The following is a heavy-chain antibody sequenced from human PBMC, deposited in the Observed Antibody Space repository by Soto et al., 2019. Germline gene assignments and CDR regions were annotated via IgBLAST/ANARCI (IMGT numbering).Heavy chain of an antibody. J-gene: IGHJ4*02. V-gene: IGHV4-59*01. CDR1: SGSISNSY. CDR3: ARIAVGFDY. CDR2: IYYSGST. Sequence: SETLSLTCTVSSGSISNSYWSWIRQPPGKGLEWIGYIYYSGSTNYNPSLKSRVTISVDTSKNQFSLKLSSVTAADTAVYYCARIAVGFDYWGQGTLVTVSS. D-gene: IGHD1-26*01.